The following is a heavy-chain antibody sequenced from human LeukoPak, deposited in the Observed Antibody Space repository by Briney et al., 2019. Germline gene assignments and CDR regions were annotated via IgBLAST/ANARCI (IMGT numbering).Heavy chain of an antibody. V-gene: IGHV1-18*01. Sequence: ASVKVSCKASGYTFTSYGISWVRQAPGQGLEWMGWISAYNGNTNYAQKLQGRVTITTDTSTSTAYMELRSLRSDDTAVYYCARVYTTVTTTEAFDIWGQGTMVTVSS. J-gene: IGHJ3*02. CDR2: ISAYNGNT. CDR3: ARVYTTVTTTEAFDI. CDR1: GYTFTSYG. D-gene: IGHD4-11*01.